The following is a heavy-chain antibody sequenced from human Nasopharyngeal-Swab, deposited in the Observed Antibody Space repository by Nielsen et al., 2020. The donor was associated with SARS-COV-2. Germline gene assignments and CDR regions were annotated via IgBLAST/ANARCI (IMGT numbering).Heavy chain of an antibody. CDR3: AKEVGSSCCNWFDP. J-gene: IGHJ5*02. CDR2: ISYDGSNK. V-gene: IGHV3-30*04. D-gene: IGHD6-13*01. Sequence: GESLKISCAASGFTFSSYAMHWVRQAPGKGLEWVAVISYDGSNKYYADSVKGRFTISRDNSKNTLYLQMNSLRAEDTAVYYCAKEVGSSCCNWFDPWGQGTLVTVSS. CDR1: GFTFSSYA.